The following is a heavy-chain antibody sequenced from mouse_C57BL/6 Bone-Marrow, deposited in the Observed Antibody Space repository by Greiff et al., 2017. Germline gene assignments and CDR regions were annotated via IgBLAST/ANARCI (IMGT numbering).Heavy chain of an antibody. V-gene: IGHV10-3*01. CDR3: VREGNDDSQYYYAMDY. Sequence: EVQLVESGGGLVQPKGSLKLSCAASGFTFNTYAMHWVRQAPGKGLEWVARIRSKSSNYATYYADSVKDRFTISRDDSQSMLYLQMNDLKTEDTAMYYCVREGNDDSQYYYAMDYWGQGTSGTVSS. D-gene: IGHD3-2*01. CDR2: IRSKSSNYAT. CDR1: GFTFNTYA. J-gene: IGHJ4*01.